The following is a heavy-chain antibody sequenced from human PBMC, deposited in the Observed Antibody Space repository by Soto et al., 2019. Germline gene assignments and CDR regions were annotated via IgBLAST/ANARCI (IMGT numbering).Heavy chain of an antibody. D-gene: IGHD3-22*01. CDR3: ARDRSYYYDSSGYTFDF. Sequence: ASVKGSCKASSYTFDIYGISWVRQVPGKGPEWMGWISADNGDTKYAQRMQGRVTMTTDTATSTAYMELRSLRSDDTAVYYCARDRSYYYDSSGYTFDFCRQGSLVTVSS. CDR2: ISADNGDT. J-gene: IGHJ4*02. V-gene: IGHV1-18*01. CDR1: SYTFDIYG.